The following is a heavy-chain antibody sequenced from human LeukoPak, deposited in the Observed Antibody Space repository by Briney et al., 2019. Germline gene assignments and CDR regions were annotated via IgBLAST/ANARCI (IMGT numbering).Heavy chain of an antibody. J-gene: IGHJ4*02. Sequence: SVKVSCKASGFTFTSSAVQWVRQARGQRLEWIGWIVVGSANTNYAQKFQERVTITRDMSTSTAYMELSSLRSEDTAVYYCARGYSGYDLFYFDFWGQGTLVTVSS. V-gene: IGHV1-58*01. CDR2: IVVGSANT. D-gene: IGHD5-12*01. CDR3: ARGYSGYDLFYFDF. CDR1: GFTFTSSA.